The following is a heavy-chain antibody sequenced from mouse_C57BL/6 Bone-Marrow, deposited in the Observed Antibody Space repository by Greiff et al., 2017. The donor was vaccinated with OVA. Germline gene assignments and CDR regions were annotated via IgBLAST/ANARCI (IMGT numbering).Heavy chain of an antibody. D-gene: IGHD1-1*01. CDR1: GFTFTDYY. J-gene: IGHJ2*01. CDR3: ARYLSSGSSYPLFDY. V-gene: IGHV7-3*01. CDR2: IRNKANGYTT. Sequence: EVKLVESGGGLVQPGGSLSLSCAASGFTFTDYYMSWVRQPPGKALEWLGFIRNKANGYTTEYSASVKGLFTISRDNSQSILYLQMNALRAEDSATYYCARYLSSGSSYPLFDYWGQGTTLTVSS.